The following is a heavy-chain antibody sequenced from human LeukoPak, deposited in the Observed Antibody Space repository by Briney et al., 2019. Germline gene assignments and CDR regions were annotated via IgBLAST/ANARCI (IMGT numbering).Heavy chain of an antibody. J-gene: IGHJ4*02. CDR1: GGSISSGDYY. D-gene: IGHD4-23*01. CDR3: ARAPTVVRIFDY. CDR2: IYYSGST. V-gene: IGHV4-30-4*08. Sequence: KASETLSLTCTVSGGSISSGDYYWSWIRQPPGKGLEWIGYIYYSGSTYYNPSLKSRVTISVDTSKNQFSLKLSSVTAADTAVYYCARAPTVVRIFDYWGQGTQVTVSS.